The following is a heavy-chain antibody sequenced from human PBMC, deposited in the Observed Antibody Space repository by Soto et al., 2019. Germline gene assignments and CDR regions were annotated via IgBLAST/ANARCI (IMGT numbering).Heavy chain of an antibody. CDR1: GFTVSSNY. J-gene: IGHJ6*02. Sequence: GGSLRLSCAASGFTVSSNYMSWVRQAPGKGLEWVSVIYSGGSTYYADSVKGRFTTSRDNYKNTLYLQMNSMRAEDTAVYYCARKSYTPDYGIDVWGQGTTVTVSS. V-gene: IGHV3-53*01. CDR2: IYSGGST. CDR3: ARKSYTPDYGIDV. D-gene: IGHD1-26*01.